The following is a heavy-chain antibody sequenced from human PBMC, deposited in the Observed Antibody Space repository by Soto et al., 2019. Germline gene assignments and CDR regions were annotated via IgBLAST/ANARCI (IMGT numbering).Heavy chain of an antibody. D-gene: IGHD6-19*01. CDR3: ARDPGIGYGSGWMYNWFDP. J-gene: IGHJ5*02. CDR1: GGTFSSYA. CDR2: IIPIFGTA. Sequence: QVQLVQSGAEVKKPGSSVKVSCKASGGTFSSYAISWVRQAPGQGLEWMGGIIPIFGTANYAQKFQGRVTITADKSTSTAYMELSSLRSEDTAVYYCARDPGIGYGSGWMYNWFDPWGQGTLVTVSS. V-gene: IGHV1-69*06.